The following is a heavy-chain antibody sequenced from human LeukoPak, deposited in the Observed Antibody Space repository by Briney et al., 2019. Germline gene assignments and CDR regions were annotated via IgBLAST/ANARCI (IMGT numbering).Heavy chain of an antibody. V-gene: IGHV3-7*01. CDR2: IKQDGSEK. J-gene: IGHJ6*03. CDR1: GFTFSSYW. Sequence: GGSLRLSCAASGFTFSSYWMSWVRQAPGKGLEWVANIKQDGSEKDYVDSVKGRFTISRDTAKNSLYLQMNNLRAEDTAVYYCARGQRAHVEWSSYMDVWGKGTTVTVSS. D-gene: IGHD3-3*01. CDR3: ARGQRAHVEWSSYMDV.